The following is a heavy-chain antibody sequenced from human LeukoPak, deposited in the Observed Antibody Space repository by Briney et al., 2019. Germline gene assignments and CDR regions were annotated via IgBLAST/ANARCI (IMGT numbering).Heavy chain of an antibody. CDR3: ARAPPKGPIVVANDY. CDR2: INTNTGNP. J-gene: IGHJ4*02. V-gene: IGHV7-4-1*02. Sequence: ASVKVSCKASGGTFTSYAMNWVRQAPGQGLEWMGWINTNTGNPTYAQGFTGRFVFSLDTSVSTAYLQISSLKAEDTAVYYCARAPPKGPIVVANDYWGQGTLVTVSS. CDR1: GGTFTSYA. D-gene: IGHD3-22*01.